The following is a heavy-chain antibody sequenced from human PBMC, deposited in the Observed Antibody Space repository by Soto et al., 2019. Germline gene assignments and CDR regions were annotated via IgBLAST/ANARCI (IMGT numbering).Heavy chain of an antibody. CDR3: ARSDVALDY. CDR2: IYYTGAT. D-gene: IGHD2-21*01. CDR1: GGSVSSGSYY. V-gene: IGHV4-61*03. Sequence: QVQLQESGPGLVKPSETLSLTFSVSGGSVSSGSYYWSWIRQPPGKGLEWIGYIYYTGATNYNPSLKSRVSISADTSKNIFSLELTSVTAADTAFYYCARSDVALDYWGQGTLVTVSS. J-gene: IGHJ4*02.